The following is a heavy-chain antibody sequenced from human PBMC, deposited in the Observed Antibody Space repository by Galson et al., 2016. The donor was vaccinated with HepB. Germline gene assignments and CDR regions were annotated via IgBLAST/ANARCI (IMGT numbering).Heavy chain of an antibody. D-gene: IGHD3-10*01. Sequence: SVKVSCKASGGTFSSHALSWVRQAPGQGLEWMGGITSVLGTATYAQKFQGRLTVTADESTSTYYMELSGLSSEDTAVYYCARGGGRYSYSSGRVGYYLNYWGQGTLVTVSS. CDR2: ITSVLGTA. J-gene: IGHJ4*02. CDR1: GGTFSSHA. CDR3: ARGGGRYSYSSGRVGYYLNY. V-gene: IGHV1-69*13.